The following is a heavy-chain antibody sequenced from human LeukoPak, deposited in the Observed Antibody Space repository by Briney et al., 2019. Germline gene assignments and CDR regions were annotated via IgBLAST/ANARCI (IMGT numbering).Heavy chain of an antibody. D-gene: IGHD2-15*01. V-gene: IGHV3-21*01. CDR2: ISSSSSYI. Sequence: GGSLRLSCAASGFTFSSYSMNWVRQAPGKGLEWVSSISSSSSYIYYADSVKGRFTISRDNAKNSLYLQMNSLRAEDAAVYYCARECCSGGINPVSPCYYYGMDVWGQGTTVTVSS. CDR3: ARECCSGGINPVSPCYYYGMDV. CDR1: GFTFSSYS. J-gene: IGHJ6*02.